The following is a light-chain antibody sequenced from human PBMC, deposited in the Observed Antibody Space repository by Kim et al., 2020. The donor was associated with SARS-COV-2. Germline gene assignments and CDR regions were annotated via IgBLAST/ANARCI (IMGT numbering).Light chain of an antibody. J-gene: IGLJ2*01. CDR1: SSDVGGYNY. V-gene: IGLV2-8*01. CDR2: EVI. CDR3: SSYAGSKVV. Sequence: QSALTQPPSASGSPGQSVTISCTGTSSDVGGYNYVSWYQQHPGKAPKLMIYEVIKRPSGVPDRFSGSKSGNTASLNVYGLRAEDEADYYCSSYAGSKVVFGGGTQLTVL.